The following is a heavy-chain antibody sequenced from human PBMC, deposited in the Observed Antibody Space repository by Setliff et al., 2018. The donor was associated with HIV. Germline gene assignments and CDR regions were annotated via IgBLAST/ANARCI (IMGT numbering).Heavy chain of an antibody. CDR2: IIPIFDTT. J-gene: IGHJ4*02. Sequence: SVKVSCKASGGTFSSYVINWVRQAPGQGLEWMGGIIPIFDTTNYAQKFQGRVTITADESTSTAYMELNSLRSEDTAVYYCARVSRNGYLYYFDYWGQGTLVTVSS. CDR3: ARVSRNGYLYYFDY. D-gene: IGHD5-18*01. V-gene: IGHV1-69*13. CDR1: GGTFSSYV.